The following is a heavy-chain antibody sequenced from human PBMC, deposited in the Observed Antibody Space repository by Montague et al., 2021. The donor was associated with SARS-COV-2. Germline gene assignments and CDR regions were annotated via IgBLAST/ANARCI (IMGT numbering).Heavy chain of an antibody. CDR3: AITFVVVTASQIDY. CDR2: IDPXXSYT. CDR1: GYSFTSYW. Sequence: QSGAEVKKPGESLRISCKGSGYSFTSYWISWVRQMPGKGLEWMGSIDPXXSYTNYSPSFQGHVTISADKSISTAYLQWSSLKASDTAMYYCAITFVVVTASQIDYWGQGTLVTVSS. J-gene: IGHJ4*02. V-gene: IGHV5-10-1*01. D-gene: IGHD2-21*02.